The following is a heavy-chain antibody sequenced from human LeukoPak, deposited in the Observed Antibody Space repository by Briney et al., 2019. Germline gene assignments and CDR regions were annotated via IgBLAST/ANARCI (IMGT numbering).Heavy chain of an antibody. CDR2: IYYSGST. Sequence: PSETLSLTCTVAGXSISSYYWSWIRQPPGKGLEWIGYIYYSGSTNYNPSLKSRVTTSVDTSKSQFSLKLSSVTAADTAVYYCARSSMFRGVTVDYWGQGTLVTVSS. CDR1: GXSISSYY. CDR3: ARSSMFRGVTVDY. V-gene: IGHV4-59*08. D-gene: IGHD3-10*01. J-gene: IGHJ4*02.